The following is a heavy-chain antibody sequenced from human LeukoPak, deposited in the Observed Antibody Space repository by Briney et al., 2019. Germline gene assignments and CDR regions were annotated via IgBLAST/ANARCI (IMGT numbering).Heavy chain of an antibody. J-gene: IGHJ6*02. V-gene: IGHV3-30*04. CDR1: GFTFSSYA. D-gene: IGHD2-2*01. Sequence: GGSLRLSCAASGFTFSSYAMHWVRQAPGKGLEWVAVISYDGNNKYYADSVKGRFTISRDNSKNTLYLQMNSLRAEDTAVYYCAREPRIVVVPAAIQPIYYYGMDVWGQGTTVTVSS. CDR3: AREPRIVVVPAAIQPIYYYGMDV. CDR2: ISYDGNNK.